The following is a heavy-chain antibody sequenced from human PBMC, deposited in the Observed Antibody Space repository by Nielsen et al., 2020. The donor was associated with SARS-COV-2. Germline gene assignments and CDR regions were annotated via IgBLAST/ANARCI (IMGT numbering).Heavy chain of an antibody. CDR1: GLTFSSYA. V-gene: IGHV3-23*01. Sequence: GGSLRLSCAASGLTFSSYAMSWVRQAPGKGREWVSAISGSGGSTYYADSVKGRFTISRDNSKNTLYLQINSLRAEDTAVYYFAKGDTLMDTFDYWGQGTLVTVSS. CDR3: AKGDTLMDTFDY. J-gene: IGHJ4*02. D-gene: IGHD5-18*01. CDR2: ISGSGGST.